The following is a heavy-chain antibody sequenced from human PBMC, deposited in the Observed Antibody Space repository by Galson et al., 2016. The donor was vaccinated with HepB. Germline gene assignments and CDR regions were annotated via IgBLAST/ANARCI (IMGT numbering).Heavy chain of an antibody. Sequence: SLRLSCAASGFPFRSNAMHWVRQAPGKGLEWVAVISYDGSKKVYADSVKGRFTISRDNSKNTFHLQMNRLRPEDTAVYYCARDLTPLIVVVNTYYFDSWGQGTRVTVSS. CDR3: ARDLTPLIVVVNTYYFDS. CDR1: GFPFRSNA. V-gene: IGHV3-30*04. J-gene: IGHJ4*02. D-gene: IGHD3-22*01. CDR2: ISYDGSKK.